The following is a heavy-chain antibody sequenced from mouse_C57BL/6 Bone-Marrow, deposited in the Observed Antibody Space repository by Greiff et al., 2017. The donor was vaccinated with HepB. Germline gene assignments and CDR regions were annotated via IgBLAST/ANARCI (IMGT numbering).Heavy chain of an antibody. D-gene: IGHD1-1*01. J-gene: IGHJ4*01. CDR3: APLSTTVVAPYYAMAD. CDR2: IYPGDGDT. CDR1: GYAFSSSW. Sequence: QVQLKESGPELVKPGASVKISCKASGYAFSSSWMNWVKQRPGKGLEWIGRIYPGDGDTNSNGKFKGKATLTADKSYSTAYMQLSILTSEDSAVYFCAPLSTTVVAPYYAMADWGQGPSVTVSS. V-gene: IGHV1-82*01.